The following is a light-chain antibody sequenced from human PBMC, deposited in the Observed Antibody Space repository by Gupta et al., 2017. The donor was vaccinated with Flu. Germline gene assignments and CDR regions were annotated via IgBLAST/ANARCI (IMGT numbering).Light chain of an antibody. CDR3: AAWDDTLKGRV. CDR2: RDN. Sequence: QSVLTQPPSASGTPGQRVTISCSGSSSNIASQTVHCYQQFPGTAPKLLIYRDNQRPSGVPDRFSGSKSGTSASLAISGLQSYDEADYYCAAWDDTLKGRVFGGGTKLTVL. V-gene: IGLV1-44*01. J-gene: IGLJ3*02. CDR1: SSNIASQT.